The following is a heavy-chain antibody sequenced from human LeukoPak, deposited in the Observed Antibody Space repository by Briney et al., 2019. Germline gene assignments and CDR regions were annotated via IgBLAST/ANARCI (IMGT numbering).Heavy chain of an antibody. V-gene: IGHV3-7*01. D-gene: IGHD3-10*01. CDR2: IKHDGSQK. Sequence: PGGSLRLSCAASGFTFSHYRMNWVRRAPGKGLEWAANIKHDGSQKEHVDSVKGRFTISRDKAKNSLFLQMNSLRAEETAVYFCARECSRGDFDECGQGSLVTV. CDR3: ARECSRGDFDE. CDR1: GFTFSHYR. J-gene: IGHJ4*02.